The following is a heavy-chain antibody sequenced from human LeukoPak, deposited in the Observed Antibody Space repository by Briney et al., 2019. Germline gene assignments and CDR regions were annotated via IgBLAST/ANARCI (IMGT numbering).Heavy chain of an antibody. J-gene: IGHJ4*02. CDR3: ATIKRGDIFGYFDF. Sequence: SETLSLTCTVSGGSMNSHHWSWIRQPPGKALEWIGYMLDTVTTKDNPSLKSRFTLSADTSKNQFSLRLTSVTAADTAVYYCATIKRGDIFGYFDFWGQGILDTVSS. V-gene: IGHV4-59*11. CDR1: GGSMNSHH. D-gene: IGHD5-18*01. CDR2: MLDTVTT.